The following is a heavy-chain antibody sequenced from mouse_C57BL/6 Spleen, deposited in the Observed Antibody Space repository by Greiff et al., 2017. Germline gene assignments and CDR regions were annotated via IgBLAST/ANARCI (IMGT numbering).Heavy chain of an antibody. Sequence: EVQLVESGEGLVKPGGSLKLSCAASGFTFSSYAMSWVRQTPEKRLEWVAYISSGGDYLYYADTVKGRFTISRDNARNTLYLQMSSLKSEDTAMYYCTRGYGSSSFYYFDYWGQGTTLTVSS. D-gene: IGHD1-1*01. CDR1: GFTFSSYA. CDR3: TRGYGSSSFYYFDY. CDR2: ISSGGDYL. V-gene: IGHV5-9-1*02. J-gene: IGHJ2*01.